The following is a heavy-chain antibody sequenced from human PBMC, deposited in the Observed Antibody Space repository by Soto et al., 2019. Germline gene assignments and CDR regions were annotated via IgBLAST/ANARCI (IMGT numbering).Heavy chain of an antibody. CDR2: ISYDGSNK. Sequence: GGSLRLSCAASGFTFSSYAMHWVRQAPGKGLEWVAVISYDGSNKYYADSVKGRFTISRDNSKNTLYLQMNSLRAEDTAVYYCASRPYYDIWSGYDETNENYGMDVWGQGTTVTVSS. J-gene: IGHJ6*02. D-gene: IGHD3-3*01. V-gene: IGHV3-30-3*01. CDR1: GFTFSSYA. CDR3: ASRPYYDIWSGYDETNENYGMDV.